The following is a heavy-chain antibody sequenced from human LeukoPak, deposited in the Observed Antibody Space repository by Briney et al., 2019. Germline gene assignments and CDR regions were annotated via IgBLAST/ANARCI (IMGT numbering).Heavy chain of an antibody. CDR1: GGSISSGGYY. V-gene: IGHV4-31*03. CDR3: ARDQPSLGDGYYYFDY. Sequence: PSETLSLTCTVSGGSISSGGYYWSWIRQHPGKGLEWIGYIYYSGSTYYNPSLKSRVTISVDTSKNQFSLKLSSVTAADTAVYYCARDQPSLGDGYYYFDYWSQGTLVTVSS. J-gene: IGHJ4*02. CDR2: IYYSGST. D-gene: IGHD3-3*01.